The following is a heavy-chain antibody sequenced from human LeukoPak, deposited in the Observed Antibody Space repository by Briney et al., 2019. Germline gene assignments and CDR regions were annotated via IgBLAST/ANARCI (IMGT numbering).Heavy chain of an antibody. J-gene: IGHJ4*02. CDR2: ISGDGGST. D-gene: IGHD5-18*01. V-gene: IGHV3-43*02. CDR1: GFTFSSYA. CDR3: AKDAPRGYSYGYHFDY. Sequence: GGSLRLSCGASGFTFSSYAMSWVRQAPGKGLEWVSLISGDGGSTYYADSVKGRFTISRDNSKNSLYLQMNSLRTEDTALYYCAKDAPRGYSYGYHFDYWGQGTLVTVSS.